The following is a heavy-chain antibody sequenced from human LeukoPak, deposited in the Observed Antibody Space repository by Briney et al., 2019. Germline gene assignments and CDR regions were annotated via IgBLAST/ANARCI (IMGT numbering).Heavy chain of an antibody. Sequence: PGGSLRLSCAASGFTFSNYAMSWLRQAPGKGLEWVSTIGNSGGSTYYADSVKGRFTIARDDPENTLFLQMNSLRSADTAVYYCASEYKYDSSGANAFDIWGQGTMVTVSS. V-gene: IGHV3-23*01. CDR3: ASEYKYDSSGANAFDI. D-gene: IGHD3-22*01. J-gene: IGHJ3*02. CDR2: IGNSGGST. CDR1: GFTFSNYA.